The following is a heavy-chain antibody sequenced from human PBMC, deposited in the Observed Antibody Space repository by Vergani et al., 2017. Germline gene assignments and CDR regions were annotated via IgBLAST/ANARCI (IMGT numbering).Heavy chain of an antibody. V-gene: IGHV1-24*01. J-gene: IGHJ4*02. CDR3: ARDGHRKSMVTRPIDY. CDR2: FDPEDGET. Sequence: VQLVQSGAEVKKPGASVKVSCKVSGYTLTELSMHWVRQAPGKGLEWMGGFDPEDGETIYAQKFQGRVTMTEDTSTDTAYMELRSLRSDDTAVYYCARDGHRKSMVTRPIDYWGQGTLVTVSS. CDR1: GYTLTELS. D-gene: IGHD2-21*02.